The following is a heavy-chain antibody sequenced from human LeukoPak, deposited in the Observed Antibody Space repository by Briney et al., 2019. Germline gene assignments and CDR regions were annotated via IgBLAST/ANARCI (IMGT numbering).Heavy chain of an antibody. D-gene: IGHD1-14*01. CDR2: IYYSGST. Sequence: WETLTLTCTVSGGSISNFYWSWIRQPPGKGLEWIGYIYYSGSTNYNPSPKSRVAISVDTSKNQFSLKLSSVTAADTAVYYCARAHRGQGYYYGMDVWGQGTLVTVSS. J-gene: IGHJ6*02. V-gene: IGHV4-59*01. CDR3: ARAHRGQGYYYGMDV. CDR1: GGSISNFY.